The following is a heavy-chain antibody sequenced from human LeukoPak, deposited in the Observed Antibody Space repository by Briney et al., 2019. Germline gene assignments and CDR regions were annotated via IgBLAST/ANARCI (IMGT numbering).Heavy chain of an antibody. CDR2: IYYSGNT. Sequence: PSETLSLTCTVSGGSISSGDYYWSWIRQPPGKGLEWIGYIYYSGNTYYNPSLKSRVTISVDTSKNQFSLKLSSVTAADTAVYYCARQKRNSSGWYGDYWGQGTLVTVS. V-gene: IGHV4-30-4*08. CDR1: GGSISSGDYY. D-gene: IGHD6-19*01. J-gene: IGHJ4*02. CDR3: ARQKRNSSGWYGDY.